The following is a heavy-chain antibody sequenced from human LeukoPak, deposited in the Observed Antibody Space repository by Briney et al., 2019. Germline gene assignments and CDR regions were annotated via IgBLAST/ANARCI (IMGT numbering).Heavy chain of an antibody. CDR3: VKFRGIQHYNYHMDV. J-gene: IGHJ6*03. CDR2: LTGSGGNA. Sequence: PGGSLRLSCAASGFTFSSYAMSWVRQAPGKGLECVSGLTGSGGNAYYADSVKGRFTISRDNSKKTLSLQMNSLRAEDAAVYYCVKFRGIQHYNYHMDVWGKGTTVTVSS. D-gene: IGHD3-10*01. CDR1: GFTFSSYA. V-gene: IGHV3-23*01.